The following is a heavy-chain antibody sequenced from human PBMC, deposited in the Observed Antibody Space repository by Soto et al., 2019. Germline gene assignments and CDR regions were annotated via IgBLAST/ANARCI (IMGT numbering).Heavy chain of an antibody. D-gene: IGHD3-22*01. CDR1: GGSISSSNW. CDR2: IYHSGST. J-gene: IGHJ4*02. V-gene: IGHV4-4*02. Sequence: SETLSLTCAVSGGSISSSNWWSWVRQPPGKGLEWIGEIYHSGSTNYNPSLKSRVTISVDKSKNQFSLKLSSVTAADTAVYYCASRYYYDRTGYFDYWGQGTLVTVSS. CDR3: ASRYYYDRTGYFDY.